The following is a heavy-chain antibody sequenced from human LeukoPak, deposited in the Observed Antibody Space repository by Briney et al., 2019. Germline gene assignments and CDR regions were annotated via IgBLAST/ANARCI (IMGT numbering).Heavy chain of an antibody. CDR1: GFTVSTNY. D-gene: IGHD5-24*01. CDR3: TRVGYIDEGIDY. Sequence: GGSLRLSCAASGFTVSTNYMSWVRQAPGKGLEWVANIKQDGSKKSYVDSVKGRFTISRDNAKNSLYLQMNSLRAEDTAIYYCTRVGYIDEGIDYWGQGTLVTVSS. J-gene: IGHJ4*02. CDR2: IKQDGSKK. V-gene: IGHV3-7*04.